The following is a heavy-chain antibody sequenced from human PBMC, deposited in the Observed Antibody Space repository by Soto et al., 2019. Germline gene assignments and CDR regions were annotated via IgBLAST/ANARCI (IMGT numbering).Heavy chain of an antibody. CDR1: GGTFSSYT. Sequence: QLQLVQSGAEVREPGSSVKVSCKASGGTFSSYTVIWVPQAPGQGLEWMGGITPTLNIAKYAEKFQGRVTITADESTSTVNMHLSSLRSEDTAVYFCARGYYSGSNPSSFDYWGQGTLVAVSS. CDR2: ITPTLNIA. J-gene: IGHJ4*02. CDR3: ARGYYSGSNPSSFDY. V-gene: IGHV1-69*01. D-gene: IGHD1-26*01.